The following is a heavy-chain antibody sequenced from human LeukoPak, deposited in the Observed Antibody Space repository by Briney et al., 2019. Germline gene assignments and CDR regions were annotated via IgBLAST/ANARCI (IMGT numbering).Heavy chain of an antibody. J-gene: IGHJ6*02. CDR3: GRPTKYWLVRGDGVDV. CDR2: INAGGGDT. D-gene: IGHD6-19*01. V-gene: IGHV3-23*01. Sequence: GASLRLSCAASGVTFSSYAMTWVRQPPGKGLEWVASINAGGGDTYHSDSVKGRFTISRDNSMNTLYLQMNSLRADDTAVYYCGRPTKYWLVRGDGVDVWGQGTTVTVSS. CDR1: GVTFSSYA.